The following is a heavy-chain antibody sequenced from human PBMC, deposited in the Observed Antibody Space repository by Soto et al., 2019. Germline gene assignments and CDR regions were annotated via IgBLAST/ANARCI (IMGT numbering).Heavy chain of an antibody. CDR3: ARSFNDWTTYFDY. CDR1: GFSVTDHY. D-gene: IGHD3-9*01. V-gene: IGHV3-53*01. Sequence: GGSLRLSCAASGFSVTDHYMTWVRQAPGKGLEWVSVLYTGGSAYYGDSVKGRFTISRDSSTNTLYLQMNSLKVGDTAFYFCARSFNDWTTYFDYWSEGTLVTVFS. J-gene: IGHJ4*02. CDR2: LYTGGSA.